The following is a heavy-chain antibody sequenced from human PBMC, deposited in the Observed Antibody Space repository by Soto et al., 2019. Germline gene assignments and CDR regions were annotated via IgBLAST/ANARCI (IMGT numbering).Heavy chain of an antibody. Sequence: PSETLSLTCTVSGGSISSGDYSWSWIRQPPGKGLEWIGYMYGAGLTYYNPSLKSRVTISVDKSKNLFSLNLSSVTAADTALYYCARAPAGPSPRWDVWGQGTTVTVSS. D-gene: IGHD3-10*01. CDR3: ARAPAGPSPRWDV. CDR1: GGSISSGDYS. V-gene: IGHV4-30-2*01. CDR2: MYGAGLT. J-gene: IGHJ6*02.